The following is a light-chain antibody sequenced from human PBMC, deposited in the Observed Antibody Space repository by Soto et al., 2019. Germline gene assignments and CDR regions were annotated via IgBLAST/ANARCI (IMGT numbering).Light chain of an antibody. J-gene: IGKJ1*01. CDR1: QSISNH. V-gene: IGKV1-39*01. Sequence: IQRTQSPASVSASVEDRVIITCRASQSISNHLNWYQQKPGKAPKLLIFAASSLQSGVPSRFSGSRSGPDFTLTISSLQPEDFATYYCQQSYSSPPTFGQGTKVDIK. CDR3: QQSYSSPPT. CDR2: AAS.